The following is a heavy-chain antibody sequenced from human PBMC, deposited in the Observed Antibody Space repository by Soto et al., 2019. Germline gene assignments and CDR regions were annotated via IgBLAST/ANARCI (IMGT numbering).Heavy chain of an antibody. V-gene: IGHV1-3*01. CDR3: ARDRTTIFGVVLVSWFDP. J-gene: IGHJ5*02. D-gene: IGHD3-3*01. CDR2: INAGNGNT. CDR1: GYTFTSYA. Sequence: VSVKVSCKASGYTFTSYAMHWVRQAPGQRLEWMGWINAGNGNTKYSQKFQGRVTITRDTSASTAYMELSSLRSEDTAVYYCARDRTTIFGVVLVSWFDPWGQGTLVTVSS.